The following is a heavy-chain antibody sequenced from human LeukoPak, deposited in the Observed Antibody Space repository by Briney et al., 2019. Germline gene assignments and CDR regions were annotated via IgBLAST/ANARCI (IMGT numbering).Heavy chain of an antibody. V-gene: IGHV3-21*01. CDR3: ARHRSGWYHNFDY. D-gene: IGHD6-19*01. J-gene: IGHJ4*02. CDR1: GFTFSSYS. Sequence: GGSLRLSCAASGFTFSSYSMNWVRQAPGKGLEWVSSISSSSSYIYYADSVKGRFTNSRDNAKNSLYLQMNSLRAEDTAVYYCARHRSGWYHNFDYWGQGTLVTVSS. CDR2: ISSSSSYI.